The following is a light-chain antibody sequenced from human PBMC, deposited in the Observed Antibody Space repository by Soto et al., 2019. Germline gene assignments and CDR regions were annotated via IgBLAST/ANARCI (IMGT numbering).Light chain of an antibody. CDR2: ATS. V-gene: IGKV1-39*01. CDR1: QDIRNY. Sequence: DIQMTQSPSTLSGSVGDRVTITCRASQDIRNYFNWYQQKPGKAPKLLIYATSTLQSGVPSRFSGSGSGTDFTLTISNLQPDDFATYFCQQYNNYPRTFGQGTRLEIK. J-gene: IGKJ5*01. CDR3: QQYNNYPRT.